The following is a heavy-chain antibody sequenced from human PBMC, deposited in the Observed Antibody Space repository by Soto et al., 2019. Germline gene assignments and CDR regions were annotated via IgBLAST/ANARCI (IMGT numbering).Heavy chain of an antibody. Sequence: QVQLVQSGAEVKKPGSSVKVSCMASGGTFSSYAISWVRQAPGQGLEWMGGIIPIFGTANYAQKFQGRVTITADESTSTAYMELSSLRSEDTAVYYCASFPYYYDSSGYPISYFDYWGQGTLVTVSS. V-gene: IGHV1-69*01. J-gene: IGHJ4*02. CDR2: IIPIFGTA. CDR1: GGTFSSYA. D-gene: IGHD3-22*01. CDR3: ASFPYYYDSSGYPISYFDY.